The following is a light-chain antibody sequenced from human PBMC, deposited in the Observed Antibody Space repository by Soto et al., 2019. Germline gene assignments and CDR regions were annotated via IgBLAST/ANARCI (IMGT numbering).Light chain of an antibody. CDR3: SSFTTSRLDV. Sequence: QSALTQPPSVSGSPGQSIAISCTGNPNDIGAYDCVSWYQQHPGKAPRLLIHGVRNRPPGISSRFSGSKSGLTASLTISGLQAEDEADYYCSSFTTSRLDVFGPGTKLTVL. CDR1: PNDIGAYDC. J-gene: IGLJ1*01. V-gene: IGLV2-14*01. CDR2: GVR.